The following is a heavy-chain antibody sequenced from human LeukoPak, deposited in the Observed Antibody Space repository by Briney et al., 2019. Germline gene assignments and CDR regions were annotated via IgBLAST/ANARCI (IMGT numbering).Heavy chain of an antibody. Sequence: SETLSLTCAVYGGSFSGYYWSWIRQPPGKGLEWIGSIYYSGSTYYNPSLKSRVTISVDTSKNQFSLKLNSVTAADTAVYYCARVSWFPGTSYYFMDVWGKGTTVTVSS. V-gene: IGHV4-34*01. D-gene: IGHD1-1*01. CDR1: GGSFSGYY. CDR3: ARVSWFPGTSYYFMDV. J-gene: IGHJ6*03. CDR2: IYYSGST.